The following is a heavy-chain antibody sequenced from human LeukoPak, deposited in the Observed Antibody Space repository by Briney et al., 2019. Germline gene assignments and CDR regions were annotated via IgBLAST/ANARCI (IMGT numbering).Heavy chain of an antibody. J-gene: IGHJ6*02. V-gene: IGHV3-74*01. Sequence: TGGSLRLSCVTSEFNFRSSWMHWVRQAPGKGLVWVSRIHADGSPTNYADSVKGRFTISRDNAKNSLYLQMSNLRAEDTAVYFCARGGGLDVWGQGATVTVSS. CDR3: ARGGGLDV. CDR2: IHADGSPT. D-gene: IGHD3-16*01. CDR1: EFNFRSSW.